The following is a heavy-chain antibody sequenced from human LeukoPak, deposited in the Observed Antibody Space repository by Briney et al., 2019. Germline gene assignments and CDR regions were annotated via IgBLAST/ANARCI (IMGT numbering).Heavy chain of an antibody. Sequence: PGGSLRLSCAASRFTFSRYAMSWVRQAPGKGLEWVSAIGGGGVSTYYADSVKGRFTISRDNSKNTLCLQMNSLRAEDTAVYYCAKDPKSPYGMDVWGQGTTVTVSS. CDR1: RFTFSRYA. J-gene: IGHJ6*02. CDR3: AKDPKSPYGMDV. CDR2: IGGGGVST. V-gene: IGHV3-23*01.